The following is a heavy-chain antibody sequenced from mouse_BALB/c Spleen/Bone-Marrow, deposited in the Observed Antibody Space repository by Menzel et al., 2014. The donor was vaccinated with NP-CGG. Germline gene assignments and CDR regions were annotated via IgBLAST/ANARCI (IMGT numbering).Heavy chain of an antibody. CDR3: ARDENYDIYWYFDV. J-gene: IGHJ1*01. CDR2: IRNKANGYTA. V-gene: IGHV7-3*02. CDR1: GFTFTDYY. D-gene: IGHD1-1*01. Sequence: VKLMESGGGLVQPGGSLRLSCATSGFTFTDYYMSWVRQTPGKALEWLGFIRNKANGYTADYSVSVKGRFTISRDNSQNILYLQMNTLRAEDSATYYCARDENYDIYWYFDVWGAGTTVTVSS.